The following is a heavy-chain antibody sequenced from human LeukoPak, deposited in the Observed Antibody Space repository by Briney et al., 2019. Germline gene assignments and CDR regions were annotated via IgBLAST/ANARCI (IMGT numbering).Heavy chain of an antibody. Sequence: GGSLRLSCAASGFTFSSYEMNWVRQAPGKGLEWVSYISSSGSTIYYADSVKGRFTISRDNAKNSLHLQMNSLRAEDTAVYYCARVPYDYVWGSYGGDYYFDYWGQGTLVTVSS. D-gene: IGHD3-16*01. CDR3: ARVPYDYVWGSYGGDYYFDY. CDR2: ISSSGSTI. CDR1: GFTFSSYE. J-gene: IGHJ4*02. V-gene: IGHV3-48*03.